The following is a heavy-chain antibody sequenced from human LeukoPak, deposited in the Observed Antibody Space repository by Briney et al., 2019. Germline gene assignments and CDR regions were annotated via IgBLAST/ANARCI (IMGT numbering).Heavy chain of an antibody. D-gene: IGHD1-7*01. CDR3: AAERRNWNYYAFDI. Sequence: SVKVSCKASGFTFTSSAVQWVRQARGQRLEWIGWIVVGSGNTNYAQKFQERVTITRDMSTSTAYMGLSSLRSEDTAVYYCAAERRNWNYYAFDIWGQGTMVTVSS. CDR2: IVVGSGNT. J-gene: IGHJ3*02. CDR1: GFTFTSSA. V-gene: IGHV1-58*01.